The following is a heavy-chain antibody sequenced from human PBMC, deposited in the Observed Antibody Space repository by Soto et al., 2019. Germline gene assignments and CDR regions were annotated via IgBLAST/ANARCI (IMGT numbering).Heavy chain of an antibody. D-gene: IGHD2-15*01. V-gene: IGHV1-69*06. CDR3: ARGVIVVVVAAPWYYYGMDV. CDR2: IIPIFGTA. CDR1: GGTFSSYA. J-gene: IGHJ6*02. Sequence: SVKVSCKASGGTFSSYAISWVRQAPGQGLEWMGGIIPIFGTANYAQKFQGRVTITADKSTSTAYMELSSLRSEDTAVYYCARGVIVVVVAAPWYYYGMDVCGQGTTVTLTS.